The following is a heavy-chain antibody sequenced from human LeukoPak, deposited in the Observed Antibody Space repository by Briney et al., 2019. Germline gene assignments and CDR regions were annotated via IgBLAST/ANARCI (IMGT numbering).Heavy chain of an antibody. V-gene: IGHV3-23*01. CDR3: AKDSYDSSGSRYDF. D-gene: IGHD3-22*01. J-gene: IGHJ4*02. CDR2: IDGGGGST. Sequence: PGGSLRLSCTASGFTFSSHAMSWVRQDPGVGLEWVSAIDGGGGSTWYADSVKGRFTISRDNSKNTLHMQMNSLRAEDTAVYYCAKDSYDSSGSRYDFWGQGTLVTVSS. CDR1: GFTFSSHA.